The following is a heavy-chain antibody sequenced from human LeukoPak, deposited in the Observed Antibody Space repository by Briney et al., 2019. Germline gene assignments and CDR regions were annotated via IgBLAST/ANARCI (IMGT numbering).Heavy chain of an antibody. CDR2: KYDRSKCYH. J-gene: IGHJ5*02. CDR1: GDSFSSNSAA. Sequence: SRTLSLTCAISGDSFSSNSAAWHWIRQSPSRGLEWLGRKYDRSKCYHDSVVAVTTRININPNTSQNLLSMHLNSVTPEDTAVYYCARERGRAYPKGFLYPCCRGTRVIVSS. V-gene: IGHV6-1*01. D-gene: IGHD3-10*01. CDR3: ARERGRAYPKGFLYP.